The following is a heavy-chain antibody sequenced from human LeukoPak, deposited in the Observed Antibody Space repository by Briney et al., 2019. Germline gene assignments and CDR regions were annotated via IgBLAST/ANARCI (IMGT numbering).Heavy chain of an antibody. D-gene: IGHD5-18*01. V-gene: IGHV1-18*01. J-gene: IGHJ4*02. Sequence: APVKVSCKASGYTFTSFGISWVRQAPGQGLEWMGWISAYNGNINYAQKLQGRVTMTTDTSTSTAYMEVRSLRSEDTAVYYCVRDLGVDTTMIFFDYWGQGSVVTVSS. CDR1: GYTFTSFG. CDR2: ISAYNGNI. CDR3: VRDLGVDTTMIFFDY.